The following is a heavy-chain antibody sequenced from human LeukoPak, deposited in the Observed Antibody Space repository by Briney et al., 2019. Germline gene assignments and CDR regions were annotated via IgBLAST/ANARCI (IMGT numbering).Heavy chain of an antibody. CDR1: GFTFSSYA. Sequence: PGGSLRLSCAASGFTFSSYAMSWVRQAPGKGLEWVSGISGSGGSTHYADSVKGRFTISRDNSKNTLYLQMNSLRAEDTAVYYCAKDTIFGVVITLDYWGQGTLVTVSS. CDR3: AKDTIFGVVITLDY. D-gene: IGHD3-3*01. CDR2: ISGSGGST. V-gene: IGHV3-23*01. J-gene: IGHJ4*02.